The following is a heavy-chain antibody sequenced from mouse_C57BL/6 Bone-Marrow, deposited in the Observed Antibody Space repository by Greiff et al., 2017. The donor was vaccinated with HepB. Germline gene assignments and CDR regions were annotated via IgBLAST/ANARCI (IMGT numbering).Heavy chain of an antibody. J-gene: IGHJ1*03. Sequence: EVQLVESGPELVKPGASVKISCKASGYSFTGYYMNWVKQSPEKSLEWIGEINPSTGGTTYNQKFKAKATLTVDKSSSTAYMQLKSLTSEDSAVYYCARRGGNYYGSSLWYFDVWGTGTTVTVSS. CDR1: GYSFTGYY. CDR3: ARRGGNYYGSSLWYFDV. D-gene: IGHD1-1*01. V-gene: IGHV1-42*01. CDR2: INPSTGGT.